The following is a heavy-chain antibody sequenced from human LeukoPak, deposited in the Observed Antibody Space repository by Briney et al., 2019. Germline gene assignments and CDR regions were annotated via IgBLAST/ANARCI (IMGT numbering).Heavy chain of an antibody. CDR3: AKYRTTGAPPRNFDY. CDR1: GFTFSSFA. Sequence: GGSLRLSCAASGFTFSSFAMIWVRQAPGKGLEWVSVIGSDSGAIQYADSVKGRFTISRDNSKNTLYLQMNSLRGDDTAVYYCAKYRTTGAPPRNFDYWGQGTLVTVSS. CDR2: IGSDSGAI. V-gene: IGHV3-23*01. J-gene: IGHJ4*02. D-gene: IGHD1-14*01.